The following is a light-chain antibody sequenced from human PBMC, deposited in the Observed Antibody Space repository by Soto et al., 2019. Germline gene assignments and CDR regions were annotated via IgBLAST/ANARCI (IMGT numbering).Light chain of an antibody. V-gene: IGLV2-14*01. Sequence: QSALTQPASVSGSPVQSITISCTGTSSDVGGYNYVSWYQQYPGKAPKLMIYDVHNRPSGVSDRFSGSKSGNTASLTISRLQAEDEADYYCHSYTSSSTRVFGGGTKLTVL. J-gene: IGLJ2*01. CDR3: HSYTSSSTRV. CDR2: DVH. CDR1: SSDVGGYNY.